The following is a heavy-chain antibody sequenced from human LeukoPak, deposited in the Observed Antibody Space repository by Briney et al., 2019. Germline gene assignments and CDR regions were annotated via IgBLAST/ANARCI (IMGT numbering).Heavy chain of an antibody. V-gene: IGHV3-49*04. D-gene: IGHD3/OR15-3a*01. J-gene: IGHJ6*02. CDR2: IRSKAYGGTT. CDR3: TRLDWGSTIGMDV. Sequence: GGSLRLSCTASGFTFGDYAMSWVRQAPGKGLEWVGFIRSKAYGGTTEYAASMKGRFTISRDDSKSIAYLQMNSLKTEDTAVYYCTRLDWGSTIGMDVWGQGTTVTVSS. CDR1: GFTFGDYA.